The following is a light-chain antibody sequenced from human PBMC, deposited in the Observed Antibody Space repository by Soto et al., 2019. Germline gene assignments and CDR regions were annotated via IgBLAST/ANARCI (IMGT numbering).Light chain of an antibody. Sequence: IGLTQSPGTLSLSPGERDTLSCRASQSVSSSYLAWYQQKLGQAPRLLIYGASIRATGIPDRFSGRASGTDFALTIRTLEPEDFAVYYCQQYGSSPYPFGQGTKLEIK. CDR3: QQYGSSPYP. CDR2: GAS. CDR1: QSVSSSY. J-gene: IGKJ2*01. V-gene: IGKV3-20*01.